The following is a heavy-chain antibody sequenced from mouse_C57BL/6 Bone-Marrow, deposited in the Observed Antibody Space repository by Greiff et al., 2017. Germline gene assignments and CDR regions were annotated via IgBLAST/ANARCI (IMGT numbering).Heavy chain of an antibody. CDR2: IYPRSGNT. Sequence: VKLVESGAELARPGASVNLSCKASGYTFTSYGISWVKQRTGQGLEWIGEIYPRSGNTYYNEKFKGKATLTADKSSSTAYMELRSLTSEDSAVYFCARAPLYYDYGVWYFDVWGTGTTVTVSS. D-gene: IGHD2-4*01. CDR1: GYTFTSYG. J-gene: IGHJ1*03. CDR3: ARAPLYYDYGVWYFDV. V-gene: IGHV1-81*01.